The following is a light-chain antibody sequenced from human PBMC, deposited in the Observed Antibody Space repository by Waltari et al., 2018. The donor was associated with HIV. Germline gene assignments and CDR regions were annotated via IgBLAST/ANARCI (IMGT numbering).Light chain of an antibody. V-gene: IGLV2-14*03. Sequence: QSALTQPASVSGSPGQSITISCTGTSSDVGGHNSVSWYHLHPGKAPKLMIYAVSNRPSGVSNRFSGSKSDNTASLTISGLQAEDEADYYCSSYTSTSTVYVFGTGTEVTVL. CDR2: AVS. CDR3: SSYTSTSTVYV. J-gene: IGLJ1*01. CDR1: SSDVGGHNS.